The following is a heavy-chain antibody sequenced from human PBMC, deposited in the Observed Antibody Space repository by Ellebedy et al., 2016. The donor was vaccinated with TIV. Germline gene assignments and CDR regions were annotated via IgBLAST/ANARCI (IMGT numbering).Heavy chain of an antibody. D-gene: IGHD6-13*01. J-gene: IGHJ4*02. CDR2: ISYDGSNK. CDR1: GFTFSSYA. CDR3: AKGGSSSWPLFDY. Sequence: GESLKISCAASGFTFSSYAMHWVRQAPGKGLEWVAVISYDGSNKYYADSVKGRFTISRDNSKNTLYLQMNSLRAEDTAVYYCAKGGSSSWPLFDYWGQGTLVTVSS. V-gene: IGHV3-30*04.